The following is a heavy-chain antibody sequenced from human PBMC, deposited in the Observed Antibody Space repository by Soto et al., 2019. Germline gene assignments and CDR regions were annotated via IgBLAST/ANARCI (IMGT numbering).Heavy chain of an antibody. CDR2: ISAYNGNT. Sequence: GXSVKVSYKASGYSFTSYGIIWVRQAPGQGLEWMGWISAYNGNTNYAQKLQGRVTMTTDTSTSTAYMELRSLRSDDTAVYYCAREQTTGIAVAGTSSFDSWGQGTRATV. V-gene: IGHV1-18*04. J-gene: IGHJ4*02. D-gene: IGHD6-19*01. CDR1: GYSFTSYG. CDR3: AREQTTGIAVAGTSSFDS.